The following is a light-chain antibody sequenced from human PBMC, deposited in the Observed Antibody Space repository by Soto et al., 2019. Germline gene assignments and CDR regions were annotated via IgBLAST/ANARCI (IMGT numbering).Light chain of an antibody. CDR2: KAS. J-gene: IGKJ1*01. CDR3: QQYNSYRRT. V-gene: IGKV1-5*03. Sequence: DIQMTQSPSTLSASVGDRVTITCRASPSISSWLAWYQQKPGKAPKLRIYKASSLESGVPSRFSGSGSGTEFTLTISSLQPDDFATYYCQQYNSYRRTFGQGTKVEIK. CDR1: PSISSW.